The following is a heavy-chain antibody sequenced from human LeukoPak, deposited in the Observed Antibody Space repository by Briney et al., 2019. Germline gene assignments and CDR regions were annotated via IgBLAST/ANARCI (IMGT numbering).Heavy chain of an antibody. Sequence: ASETLSLTCAVSGGSISSGGYSWSWIRQPPGKGLEWIGYIYYSGSTYYNPSLKSRVTISVDTSKNQFSLKLSSVTAADTAVYYCARDGSSGWYSYYFDYWGQGTLVTVSS. CDR2: IYYSGST. V-gene: IGHV4-30-4*07. CDR3: ARDGSSGWYSYYFDY. J-gene: IGHJ4*02. D-gene: IGHD6-19*01. CDR1: GGSISSGGYS.